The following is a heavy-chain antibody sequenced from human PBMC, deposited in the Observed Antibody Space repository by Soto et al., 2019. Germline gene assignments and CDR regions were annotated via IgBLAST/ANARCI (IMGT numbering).Heavy chain of an antibody. V-gene: IGHV1-8*01. CDR3: ARGKYGDYVFNYYYYMDV. CDR1: GYTSTSYV. Sequence: QLQLGHSGAEWKKPGASWKVSCKALGYTSTSYVINWLGQATGQGLDWRGWMNPNSGNTGNAQKFQGRVTMTRNTSISTAYMELSSLRSEDTAVYYCARGKYGDYVFNYYYYMDVWGKGTTVTVSS. J-gene: IGHJ6*03. D-gene: IGHD4-17*01. CDR2: MNPNSGNT.